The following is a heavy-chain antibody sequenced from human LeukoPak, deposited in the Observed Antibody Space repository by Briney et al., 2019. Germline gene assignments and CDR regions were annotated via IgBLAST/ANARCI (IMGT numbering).Heavy chain of an antibody. CDR3: ARRGSLGMATIPPDY. Sequence: GGSLRLSCAASGFTFSSYSMNWVRQAPGKGLEWVSSISSSSSSYIYYADSVKGRFTISRDNAKNSLYLQMNSLRAEDTAVYYCARRGSLGMATIPPDYWGQGTLVTVSS. CDR1: GFTFSSYS. D-gene: IGHD5-24*01. CDR2: ISSSSSSYI. J-gene: IGHJ4*02. V-gene: IGHV3-21*01.